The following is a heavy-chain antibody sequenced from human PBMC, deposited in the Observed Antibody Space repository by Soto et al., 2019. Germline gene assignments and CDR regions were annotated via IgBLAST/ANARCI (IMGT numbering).Heavy chain of an antibody. V-gene: IGHV4-59*01. CDR3: ARVGGVASRTFGY. CDR2: IYFSGST. J-gene: IGHJ4*02. CDR1: GGSISSDY. Sequence: SETLSLTCTVSGGSISSDYWSWVRQPPGKGLEWIGYIYFSGSTNYNPSLESRVTISLDASNTQFSLKLRSLTTADTALYYGARVGGVASRTFGYWGQGTLVTVSS. D-gene: IGHD3-16*01.